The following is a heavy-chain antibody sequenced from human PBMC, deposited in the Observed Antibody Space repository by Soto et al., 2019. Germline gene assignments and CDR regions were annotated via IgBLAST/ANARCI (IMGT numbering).Heavy chain of an antibody. Sequence: EVQLVESGGGLVQPGRSLRLSCAASGFRFDDYGMHWVRQVPGKGLEWVSGISYDSGSIGYADSVKGRFTISRDNAKNSLYLQMNSLRADDTALYYCAKSMGGTANGMDVWGQGTTVTVSS. J-gene: IGHJ6*02. V-gene: IGHV3-9*01. CDR2: ISYDSGSI. CDR1: GFRFDDYG. CDR3: AKSMGGTANGMDV. D-gene: IGHD2-15*01.